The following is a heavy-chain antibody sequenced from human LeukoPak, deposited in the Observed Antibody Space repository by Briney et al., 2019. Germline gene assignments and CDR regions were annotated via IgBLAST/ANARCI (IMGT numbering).Heavy chain of an antibody. CDR3: AKEGHPDAFDI. CDR2: ISRNSGSI. V-gene: IGHV3-9*01. CDR1: GFTFDDYA. J-gene: IGHJ3*02. Sequence: QPGRSLRLSCAASGFTFDDYAMPWVRQAPGKGLEWVSGISRNSGSIGYADSVKGRFTISRDNAKNSLYLQMNSLRAEDTALYYCAKEGHPDAFDIWGQGTMVTVSS.